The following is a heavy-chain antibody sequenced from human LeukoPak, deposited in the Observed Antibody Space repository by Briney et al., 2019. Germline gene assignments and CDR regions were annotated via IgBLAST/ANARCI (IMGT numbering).Heavy chain of an antibody. J-gene: IGHJ6*02. V-gene: IGHV3-48*03. CDR1: GFTFNTYE. CDR2: ISSSGSIT. Sequence: GGSLRLSCAASGFTFNTYEMNWVRQAPGKGLEWVSYISSSGSITYYADSLKGRFTISRDNAKNSLYLQMNSLRAEDTAVYYCARHCSSTSCYGMDVWGQGTTVTVSS. D-gene: IGHD2-2*01. CDR3: ARHCSSTSCYGMDV.